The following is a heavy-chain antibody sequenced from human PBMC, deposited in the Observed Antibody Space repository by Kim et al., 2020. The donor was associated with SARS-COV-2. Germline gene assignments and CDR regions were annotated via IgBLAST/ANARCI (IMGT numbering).Heavy chain of an antibody. CDR3: ARDYYGSAADY. D-gene: IGHD3-10*01. Sequence: YYADTVQRRFTISRDNSKNTLYLQMNSLRAEDTAVYYCARDYYGSAADYWGQGTLVTVSS. V-gene: IGHV3-33*01. J-gene: IGHJ4*02.